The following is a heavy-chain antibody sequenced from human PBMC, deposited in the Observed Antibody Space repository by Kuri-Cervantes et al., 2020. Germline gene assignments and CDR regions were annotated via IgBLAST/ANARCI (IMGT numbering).Heavy chain of an antibody. CDR1: GGSFSGYY. D-gene: IGHD3-10*01. J-gene: IGHJ4*02. Sequence: SETLSLTCAVYGGSFSGYYWSWIRQPPGKGLEWIGEINHSGSTNCNPSLKSRVTISVDTSRNRFSLKVSSVTAAETAVYYCARHVVRGFVSPLDYWGQGTLVTVSS. CDR3: ARHVVRGFVSPLDY. CDR2: INHSGST. V-gene: IGHV4-34*01.